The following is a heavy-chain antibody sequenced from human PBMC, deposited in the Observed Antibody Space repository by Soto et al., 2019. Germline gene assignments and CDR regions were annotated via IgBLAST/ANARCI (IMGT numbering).Heavy chain of an antibody. Sequence: SSETLSLTCTVSGGSISSGGYYWSWIRQHPGKGLGWIGYIYYSGSTYYNPSLKSRVTISVDTSKNQFSLKLSSVTAADTAVYYCARSGSRWWGEHVATLYYFDYWGQGTLVTVSS. CDR3: ARSGSRWWGEHVATLYYFDY. CDR1: GGSISSGGYY. CDR2: IYYSGST. D-gene: IGHD2-15*01. V-gene: IGHV4-31*03. J-gene: IGHJ4*02.